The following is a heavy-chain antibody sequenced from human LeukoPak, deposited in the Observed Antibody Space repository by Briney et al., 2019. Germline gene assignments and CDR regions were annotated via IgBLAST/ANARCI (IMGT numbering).Heavy chain of an antibody. V-gene: IGHV3-30*18. CDR1: GFTFSSCG. CDR2: ISYDGSNK. D-gene: IGHD3-10*01. CDR3: AKDRYYYGSGSPGWFDP. J-gene: IGHJ5*02. Sequence: GGSLRLSCAASGFTFSSCGMHWVRQAPGKGLGWVAVISYDGSNKYYADSVKGRFTISRDNSKNTLYLQMNSLRAEDTAVYYCAKDRYYYGSGSPGWFDPWGQGTLVTVSS.